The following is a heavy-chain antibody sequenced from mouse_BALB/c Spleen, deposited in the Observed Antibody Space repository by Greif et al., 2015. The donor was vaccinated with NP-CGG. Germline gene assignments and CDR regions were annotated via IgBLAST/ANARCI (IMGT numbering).Heavy chain of an antibody. J-gene: IGHJ3*01. CDR2: IDPETGGT. CDR3: TRERGSAWFAY. CDR1: GYTFTDYE. V-gene: IGHV1-15*01. Sequence: QVQLQQSGAELVRPGASVTLSCKASGYTFTDYEMHWVKQTPVHGLEWIGAIDPETGGTAYNLKFKGKATLTADKSSSTAYMELRSLTSEDSAVYYCTRERGSAWFAYWGQGTLVTVSA.